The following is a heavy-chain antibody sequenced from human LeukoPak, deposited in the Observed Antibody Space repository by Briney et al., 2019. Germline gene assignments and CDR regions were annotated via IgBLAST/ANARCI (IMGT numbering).Heavy chain of an antibody. CDR1: GYTLNDIS. V-gene: IGHV1-24*01. CDR3: ARVGHYYGSGSQDY. Sequence: GASVKVPCKISGYTLNDISVHWVRQPPGKGLEWMGGVDPDDGQRVYAQRFQGRVTMTEDTSTNTAYMELSSLRSEDTAVYYCARVGHYYGSGSQDYWGQGTLVTVSS. D-gene: IGHD3-10*01. CDR2: VDPDDGQR. J-gene: IGHJ4*02.